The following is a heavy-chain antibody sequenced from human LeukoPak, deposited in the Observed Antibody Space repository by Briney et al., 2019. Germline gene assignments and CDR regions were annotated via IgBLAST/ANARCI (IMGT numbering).Heavy chain of an antibody. CDR3: ARVSVVPAAYFDY. D-gene: IGHD2-2*01. CDR2: INHRGST. V-gene: IGHV4-34*01. Sequence: SETLSLTCAVYGGSFCGYYWSWIRQPPGKGLEWIGEINHRGSTNYNPSLKSRVTISVDTSKNQFSLKLSSVTAADTAVYYCARVSVVPAAYFDYWGQGTLVTVSS. CDR1: GGSFCGYY. J-gene: IGHJ4*02.